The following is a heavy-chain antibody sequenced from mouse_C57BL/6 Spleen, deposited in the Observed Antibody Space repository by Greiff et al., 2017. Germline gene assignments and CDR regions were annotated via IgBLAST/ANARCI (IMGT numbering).Heavy chain of an antibody. J-gene: IGHJ2*01. V-gene: IGHV1-4*01. CDR3: AREESDGYYEY. Sequence: QVQLQQSGAELARPGASVKMSCKASGYTFTSYTMHWVKQRPGQGLEWIGYINPSSGYTKYNQKFKDKATLTADKSSSTAYMQLSSLTSEDSAVYYCAREESDGYYEYWGQGTTRTVAS. CDR2: INPSSGYT. D-gene: IGHD2-3*01. CDR1: GYTFTSYT.